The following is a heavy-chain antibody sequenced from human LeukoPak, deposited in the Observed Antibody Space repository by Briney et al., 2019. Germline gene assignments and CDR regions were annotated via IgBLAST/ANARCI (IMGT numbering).Heavy chain of an antibody. CDR2: IRDSGDST. D-gene: IGHD1-26*01. CDR1: GFTFSSYA. V-gene: IGHV3-23*01. Sequence: GGSRRLSCAASGFTFSSYAMNWVRQAPGKGLEWVSGIRDSGDSTYYADSVKGRFTISRDNSKNTLDLQMNSLRAEDTAVYYCAKSGPWEPPDYWGQGTLVTVSS. CDR3: AKSGPWEPPDY. J-gene: IGHJ4*02.